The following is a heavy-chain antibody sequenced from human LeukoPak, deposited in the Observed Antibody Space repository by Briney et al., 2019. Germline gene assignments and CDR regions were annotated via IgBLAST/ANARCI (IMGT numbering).Heavy chain of an antibody. CDR1: GYTFTSYA. J-gene: IGHJ3*02. CDR2: INTNTGNP. V-gene: IGHV7-4-1*02. Sequence: ASVKVSCKASGYTFTSYAMSWVRQAPGQGLEWMGWINTNTGNPTYAQGFTGRFVFSLDTSVSTAYLQISSLKAEDTAVYYCARGYQLVGGDAFDIWGQGTMVTVSS. CDR3: ARGYQLVGGDAFDI. D-gene: IGHD2-2*01.